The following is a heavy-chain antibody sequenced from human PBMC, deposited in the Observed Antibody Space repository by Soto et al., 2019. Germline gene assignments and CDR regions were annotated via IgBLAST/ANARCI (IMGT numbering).Heavy chain of an antibody. D-gene: IGHD2-15*01. Sequence: QLQLQESGPGLVKPSETLSLTCTVSGGSISSSSYYWGWIRQPPGKGLEWIGSIYYSGSTYYNPSLKSRVTKSVDTSKNQSSLKLSSVTAADAAVYYCARLDREGLGYCSGGSCPPYFDYWGQGTLVTVSS. V-gene: IGHV4-39*01. CDR3: ARLDREGLGYCSGGSCPPYFDY. CDR1: GGSISSSSYY. CDR2: IYYSGST. J-gene: IGHJ4*02.